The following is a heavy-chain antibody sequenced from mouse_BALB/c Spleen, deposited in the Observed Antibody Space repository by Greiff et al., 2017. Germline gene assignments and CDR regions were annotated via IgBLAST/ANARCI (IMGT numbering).Heavy chain of an antibody. Sequence: EVKVVESGGGLVKPGGSLKLSCAASGFAFSSYDMSWVRQTPEKRLEWVAYISSGGGSTYYPDTVKGRFTISRDNAKNTLYLQMSSLKSEDTAMYYCARQDCRYDGAWFAYWGQGTLVTVSA. CDR1: GFAFSSYD. CDR3: ARQDCRYDGAWFAY. D-gene: IGHD2-14*01. V-gene: IGHV5-12-1*01. CDR2: ISSGGGST. J-gene: IGHJ3*01.